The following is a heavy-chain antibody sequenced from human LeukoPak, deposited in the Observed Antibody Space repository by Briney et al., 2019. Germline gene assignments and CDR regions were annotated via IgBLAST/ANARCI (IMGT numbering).Heavy chain of an antibody. CDR2: VSGSGGST. V-gene: IGHV3-23*01. CDR3: AKGSGYSGYDFLDY. Sequence: GGSLRLSCAASGFTFSSYAMSGVRQAPGQGLEWGSAVSGSGGSTYYADSVKGRFTISRDNSKNTLYLQMNSLRAEDTAVYYCAKGSGYSGYDFLDYWGQGTLVTVSS. D-gene: IGHD5-12*01. CDR1: GFTFSSYA. J-gene: IGHJ4*02.